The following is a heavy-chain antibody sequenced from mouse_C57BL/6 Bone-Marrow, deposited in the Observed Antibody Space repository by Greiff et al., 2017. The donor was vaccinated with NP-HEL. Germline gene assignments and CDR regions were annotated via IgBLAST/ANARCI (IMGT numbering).Heavy chain of an antibody. V-gene: IGHV5-4*03. J-gene: IGHJ2*01. CDR2: ISDGGSYT. D-gene: IGHD4-1*01. Sequence: EVKLVESGGGLVKPGGSLKLSCAASGFTFSSYAMSWVRQTPEKRLEWVATISDGGSYTYYPDNVKGRFTISRDNAKNNLYLQMSHLKSEDTAMYYCASLNNWDDGYWGQGTTLTVSS. CDR3: ASLNNWDDGY. CDR1: GFTFSSYA.